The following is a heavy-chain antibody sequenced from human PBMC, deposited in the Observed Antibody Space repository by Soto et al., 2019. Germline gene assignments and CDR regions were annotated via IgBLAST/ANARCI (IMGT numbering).Heavy chain of an antibody. CDR3: AKGGYSYGSPLDY. V-gene: IGHV3-43*01. J-gene: IGHJ4*02. CDR2: ISWDGGST. Sequence: EVQLVESGGVVVQPGGSLRLSCAASGFTFDDYTMHWVRQAPGKGLEWVSFISWDGGSTYYADSVKGRFTISRDNSKNSLYLQMNSLRTEDTALYYCAKGGYSYGSPLDYWGQGTLVTVSS. D-gene: IGHD5-18*01. CDR1: GFTFDDYT.